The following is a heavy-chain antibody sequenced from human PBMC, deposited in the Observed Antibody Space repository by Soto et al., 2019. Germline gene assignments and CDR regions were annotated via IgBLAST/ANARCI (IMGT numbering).Heavy chain of an antibody. CDR3: MRGPRASSSGTGAY. J-gene: IGHJ4*02. V-gene: IGHV3-74*01. D-gene: IGHD2-2*01. CDR1: RVVFKMYY. CDR2: ISDDGKIT. Sequence: PGGSLRLSCEAARVVFKMYYMHWVRRVPGKGPEWVSRISDDGKITTYADSVKDRFTISRDNAKDTLYLQLDNLRGDDTGPYYCMRGPRASSSGTGAYWGRGTQVTVSS.